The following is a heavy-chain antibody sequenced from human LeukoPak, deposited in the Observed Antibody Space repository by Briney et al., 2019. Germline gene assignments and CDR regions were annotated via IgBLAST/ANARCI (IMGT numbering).Heavy chain of an antibody. CDR2: IYYSGST. CDR1: GGSISIYY. CDR3: ARQVKSSGYRDY. D-gene: IGHD3-22*01. Sequence: SETLSLTCTVSGGSISIYYWSWIRQPPGKGREWIGYIYYSGSTNYNPSLKSRVTISVDTSKNQFSLKLSSVTAADTAVYYCARQVKSSGYRDYWGQGTLVTVSS. J-gene: IGHJ4*02. V-gene: IGHV4-59*08.